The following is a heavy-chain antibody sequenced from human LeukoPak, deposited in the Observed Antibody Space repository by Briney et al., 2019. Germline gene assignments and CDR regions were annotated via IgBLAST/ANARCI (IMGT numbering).Heavy chain of an antibody. J-gene: IGHJ4*02. CDR2: FYHSGST. D-gene: IGHD6-25*01. CDR1: GGSISSSSYY. Sequence: SETLSLTCTVSGGSISSSSYYWGWIRQPPGKGLEWIGNFYHSGSTYYNPSLKSRVTISVDTSKNQFSLKLSSVTAADTAVYYCARVTAYSSENYFDYWGQGTLVTVSS. CDR3: ARVTAYSSENYFDY. V-gene: IGHV4-39*07.